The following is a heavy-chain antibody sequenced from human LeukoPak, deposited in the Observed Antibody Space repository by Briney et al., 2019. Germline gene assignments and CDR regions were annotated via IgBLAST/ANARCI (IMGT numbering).Heavy chain of an antibody. Sequence: VASVTVSFTGSGYTFTGYDMHWVRPAPGQGVEWMGWSNPNSSGTNYAEMFQGRVTMTRDTSISTASMELRRLRSDDTAVYYCARGGGYCSSTSCAGTDYWGQGTLVTVSS. CDR3: ARGGGYCSSTSCAGTDY. J-gene: IGHJ4*02. V-gene: IGHV1-2*02. CDR2: SNPNSSGT. D-gene: IGHD2-2*01. CDR1: GYTFTGYD.